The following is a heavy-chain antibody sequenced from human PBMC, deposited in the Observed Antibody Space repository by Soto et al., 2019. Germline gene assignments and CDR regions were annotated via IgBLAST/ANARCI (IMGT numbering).Heavy chain of an antibody. CDR1: GYTFTSYY. J-gene: IGHJ6*02. CDR2: INPSGGST. D-gene: IGHD4-17*01. CDR3: AGDSSSGGSNGDLIPVLGMDV. V-gene: IGHV1-46*01. Sequence: GASVKVSCKASGYTFTSYYMHWVRQAPGQGLEWMGIINPSGGSTSYAQKFQGRVTMTRDTSTSTVYMELSSLRSEDTAVYYCAGDSSSGGSNGDLIPVLGMDVWGQGTTVTVSS.